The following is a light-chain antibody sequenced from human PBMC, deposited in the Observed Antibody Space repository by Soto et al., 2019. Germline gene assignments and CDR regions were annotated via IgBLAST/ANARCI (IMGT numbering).Light chain of an antibody. V-gene: IGKV3-11*01. Sequence: EILLTQSPATLSLSPGERATLSWGASQSVSSKLAWYQQKPGQAPRLLMYDASNRATGTPARFSGSGSGTDFTLTISSLETEDFAVYYCQQRSNWHTWTFGQGTKVDIK. J-gene: IGKJ1*01. CDR3: QQRSNWHTWT. CDR2: DAS. CDR1: QSVSSK.